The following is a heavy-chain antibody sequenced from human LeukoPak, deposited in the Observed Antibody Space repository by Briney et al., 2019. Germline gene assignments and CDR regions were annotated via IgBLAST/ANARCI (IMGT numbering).Heavy chain of an antibody. CDR1: GYTFTSYG. CDR3: ARPTVAGRRDWFDP. V-gene: IGHV1-18*01. D-gene: IGHD6-19*01. CDR2: ISAYNAYT. Sequence: ASVKVSCKASGYTFTSYGISWVRQAPGQGLEWVGWISAYNAYTNYTQKLQGRVTMTTDTSTSTAYMELRSLRSDDTAVYYCARPTVAGRRDWFDPWGQGTLVTVSP. J-gene: IGHJ5*02.